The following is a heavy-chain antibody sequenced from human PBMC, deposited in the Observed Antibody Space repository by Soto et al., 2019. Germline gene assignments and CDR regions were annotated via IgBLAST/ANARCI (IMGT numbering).Heavy chain of an antibody. V-gene: IGHV2-5*02. CDR3: ARSLRQSRNYWDAGAFDI. CDR1: GFSLSTSGVG. Sequence: QITLQESAPVLVRPTETLMLTCTYSGFSLSTSGVGVGWVRQSPGKALEWLAVIYWDDDKRYMPSLQNRLTITKDTTINQVVLTMTHMLPVDTGTYYCARSLRQSRNYWDAGAFDISCHGTVVAVS. J-gene: IGHJ3*02. D-gene: IGHD1-1*01. CDR2: IYWDDDK.